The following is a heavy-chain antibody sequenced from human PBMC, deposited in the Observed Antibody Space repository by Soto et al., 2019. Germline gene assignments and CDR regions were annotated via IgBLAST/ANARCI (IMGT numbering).Heavy chain of an antibody. J-gene: IGHJ4*02. CDR1: GYTFTSYD. CDR2: MNPNSGNT. V-gene: IGHV1-8*01. D-gene: IGHD3-10*01. Sequence: GASVKVSCKASGYTFTSYDINWVRQATGQGLEWMGWMNPNSGNTGYAQKFQGRVTMTRNTSISTAYMELSSLRSEDTAVYYCARAITMVRGVIIMFFDYWGQGTLVTVSS. CDR3: ARAITMVRGVIIMFFDY.